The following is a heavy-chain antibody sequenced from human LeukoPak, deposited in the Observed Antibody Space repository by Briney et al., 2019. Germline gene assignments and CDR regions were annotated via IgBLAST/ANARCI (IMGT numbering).Heavy chain of an antibody. CDR1: GFTFSDYY. CDR2: INHSGST. V-gene: IGHV4-34*01. J-gene: IGHJ4*02. D-gene: IGHD6-13*01. Sequence: GSLRLSCAASGFTFSDYYMSCIRQPPGKGLEWIGEINHSGSTNYNPSLKSRVTISVDTSKNQFSLKLSSVTAADTAVYYCARDTGIAAAGTLHLFDYWGQGTLVTVSS. CDR3: ARDTGIAAAGTLHLFDY.